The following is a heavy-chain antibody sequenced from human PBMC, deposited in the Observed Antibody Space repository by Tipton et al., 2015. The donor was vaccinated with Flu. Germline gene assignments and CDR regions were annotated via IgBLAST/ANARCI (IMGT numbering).Heavy chain of an antibody. V-gene: IGHV4-61*02. Sequence: TLSLTCTVSGGSISSGSYYWSWIRQPAGKGLEWIGRVYPSGSANYNPSLKSRVTISVDTSKNQFSLNLSSVTAADTAVYYCAREGRREQLALDYWGQGTLVTVSS. CDR2: VYPSGSA. CDR3: AREGRREQLALDY. J-gene: IGHJ4*02. CDR1: GGSISSGSYY. D-gene: IGHD6-6*01.